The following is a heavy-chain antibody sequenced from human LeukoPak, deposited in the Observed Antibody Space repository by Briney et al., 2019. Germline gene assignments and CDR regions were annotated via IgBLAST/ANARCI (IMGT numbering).Heavy chain of an antibody. CDR1: GFTVSSNY. V-gene: IGHV3-66*01. CDR2: IYSGGST. D-gene: IGHD3-10*01. CDR3: ARGPGSGTGGMDV. Sequence: GGSLRLSCAASGFTVSSNYMSWVRQAPGKGLEWVSVIYSGGSTYYADSVKGRFTISRDNSKNTLYLQMNSLGAEDTAMYYCARGPGSGTGGMDVWGQGTTVTVTS. J-gene: IGHJ6*02.